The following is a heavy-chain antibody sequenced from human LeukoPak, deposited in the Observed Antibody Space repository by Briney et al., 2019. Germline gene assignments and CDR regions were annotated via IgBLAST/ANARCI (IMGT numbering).Heavy chain of an antibody. CDR1: GYTFTSYY. J-gene: IGHJ5*02. Sequence: GASVKVSCKASGYTFTSYYMHWVRQAPGQGLEWMGIINPSGGSTSYAQKFQGRVTMTEDTSTDTAYMELSSLRSEDTAVYYCATGGSWFDPWGQGTLVTVSS. V-gene: IGHV1-46*01. CDR3: ATGGSWFDP. D-gene: IGHD3-16*01. CDR2: INPSGGST.